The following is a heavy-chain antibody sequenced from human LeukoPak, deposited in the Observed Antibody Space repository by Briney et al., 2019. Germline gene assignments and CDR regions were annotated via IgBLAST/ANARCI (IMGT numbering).Heavy chain of an antibody. CDR1: GGSFTGYF. Sequence: SETLSLTCAVSGGSFTGYFWTWIRQPPGKGLEWIGEINHSGATNYNPSLKSLVTISVDTSSHQFSLKLTSVTAADTAVYYCARGGMPTDYWGQGTLVTVSS. CDR3: ARGGMPTDY. CDR2: INHSGAT. D-gene: IGHD2-2*01. J-gene: IGHJ4*02. V-gene: IGHV4-34*01.